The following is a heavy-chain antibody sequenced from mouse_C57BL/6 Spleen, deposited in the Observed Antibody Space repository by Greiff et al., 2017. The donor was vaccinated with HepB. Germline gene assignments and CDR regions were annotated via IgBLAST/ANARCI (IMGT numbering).Heavy chain of an antibody. Sequence: QVQLQQSGPELVKPGASVKISCKASGYAFSSSWMNWVKQRPGKGLEWIGRIYPGDGDTNYNGKFKGKATLTADKSSSTAYMQLSSLTSEDSAVYFCGSYYAMDYWGQGTSVTVFS. V-gene: IGHV1-82*01. CDR1: GYAFSSSW. J-gene: IGHJ4*01. CDR3: GSYYAMDY. CDR2: IYPGDGDT.